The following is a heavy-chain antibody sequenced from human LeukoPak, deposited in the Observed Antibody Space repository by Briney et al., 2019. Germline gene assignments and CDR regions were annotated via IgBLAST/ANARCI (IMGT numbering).Heavy chain of an antibody. J-gene: IGHJ3*02. CDR2: ISSNGGST. V-gene: IGHV3-64*01. CDR3: ARGPPGWLLLNAFDI. D-gene: IGHD3-22*01. Sequence: GGSLRLSCAASGFTFSSYAMHWVRQAPGKGLEYVSAISSNGGSTYYANSVKGRFTSSRDNSKNTLYLQMGRLRAEDMAVYYCARGPPGWLLLNAFDIWGQGTMVTVSS. CDR1: GFTFSSYA.